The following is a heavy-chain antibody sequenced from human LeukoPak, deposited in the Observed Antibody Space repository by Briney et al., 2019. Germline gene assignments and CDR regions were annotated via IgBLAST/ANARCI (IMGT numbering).Heavy chain of an antibody. Sequence: PGGSLRLSCAASGFTFSSYGMHRVRQAPGRGLEWVVVISYDGSNKYYADSEKGRFTISRDNSKNTLYLQMNSLRAEDTAVYYCAKGGRIAAAQCGYFDCWGQGTLVTVSS. CDR1: GFTFSSYG. D-gene: IGHD6-13*01. CDR3: AKGGRIAAAQCGYFDC. V-gene: IGHV3-30*18. CDR2: ISYDGSNK. J-gene: IGHJ4*02.